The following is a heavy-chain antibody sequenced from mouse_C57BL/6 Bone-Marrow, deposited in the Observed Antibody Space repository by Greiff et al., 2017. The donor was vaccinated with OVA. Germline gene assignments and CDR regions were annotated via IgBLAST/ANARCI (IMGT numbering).Heavy chain of an antibody. Sequence: QVQLQQSGAELARPGASVKLSCKASGYTFTSYGISWVKQRTGQGLEWIGEIYPRSGNTYYNEKFKGKATLTADKSSSTAYMELRSLTSEDSAVYFCARPYYGSSSNWYFDVWGTGTTVTVSS. D-gene: IGHD1-1*01. CDR3: ARPYYGSSSNWYFDV. CDR1: GYTFTSYG. CDR2: IYPRSGNT. V-gene: IGHV1-81*01. J-gene: IGHJ1*03.